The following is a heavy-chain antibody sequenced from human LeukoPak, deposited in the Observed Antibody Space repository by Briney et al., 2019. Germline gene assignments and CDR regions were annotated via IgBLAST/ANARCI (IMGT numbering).Heavy chain of an antibody. Sequence: ASVKVSCKASGYTFTGYHMHWVRQAPGQGLEWMAWINTNIAGTKYAQKFQGRVTMTRDTSISTAYMELSRLRSDDTAVYYCVRGGGTSWYDYWGQGALLTVSS. V-gene: IGHV1-2*02. CDR3: VRGGGTSWYDY. D-gene: IGHD6-13*01. CDR1: GYTFTGYH. CDR2: INTNIAGT. J-gene: IGHJ4*02.